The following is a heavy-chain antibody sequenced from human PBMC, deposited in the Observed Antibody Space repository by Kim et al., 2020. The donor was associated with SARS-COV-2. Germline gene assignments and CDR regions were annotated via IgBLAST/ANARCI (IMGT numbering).Heavy chain of an antibody. V-gene: IGHV3-33*08. CDR2: IWYDGSNK. CDR3: ARDRGSYYDFWSDRAYYYYYGMDV. CDR1: GFTFSSYG. Sequence: GGSLRLSCAASGFTFSSYGMHWVRQAPGKGLEWVAVIWYDGSNKYYADSVKGRFTISRDNSKNTLYLQMNSLRAEDTAVYYCARDRGSYYDFWSDRAYYYYYGMDVWGQGTTVTVSS. J-gene: IGHJ6*02. D-gene: IGHD3-3*01.